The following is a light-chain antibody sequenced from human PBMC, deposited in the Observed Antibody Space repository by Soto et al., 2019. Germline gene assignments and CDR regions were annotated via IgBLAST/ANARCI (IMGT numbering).Light chain of an antibody. J-gene: IGLJ3*02. Sequence: QSVLTQPPSVSGAPGQRVTISCTGSSSNIGAGYDVNWYQQLPGTAPKLLMFGNTNRPSGIPDRFSGSKSGTSASLAITGLQAEDEADYYCQSYDSSLNNWVFGGGTKVTVL. V-gene: IGLV1-40*01. CDR3: QSYDSSLNNWV. CDR2: GNT. CDR1: SSNIGAGYD.